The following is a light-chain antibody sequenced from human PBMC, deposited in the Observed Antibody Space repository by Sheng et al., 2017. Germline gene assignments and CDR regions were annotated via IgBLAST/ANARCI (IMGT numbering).Light chain of an antibody. Sequence: EIVLTQSPGTLSLSPGEGATLSCRASQAISSNYLAWYQQKPGQAPRLLIFDASTRATGIPDRFSGSGYGTEFTLTISSLQPDDYATYYCQQYTSAPLTFGGGTKVEI. J-gene: IGKJ4*01. CDR1: QAISSNY. CDR3: QQYTSAPLT. CDR2: DAS. V-gene: IGKV3-20*01.